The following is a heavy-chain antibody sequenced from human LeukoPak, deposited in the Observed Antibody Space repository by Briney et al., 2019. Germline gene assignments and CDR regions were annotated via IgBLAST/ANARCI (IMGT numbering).Heavy chain of an antibody. D-gene: IGHD6-19*01. Sequence: PGGSLRLSCSVSGFTFSDYAFNWVRQAPGKGLKYVSAISSNGVGTYYADSVKGRFTISRDNSKNTLYLQMSSLGSEDTAVYYCVRRCSGWCLDYWGQGTLVVVSS. V-gene: IGHV3-64D*06. J-gene: IGHJ4*02. CDR1: GFTFSDYA. CDR3: VRRCSGWCLDY. CDR2: ISSNGVGT.